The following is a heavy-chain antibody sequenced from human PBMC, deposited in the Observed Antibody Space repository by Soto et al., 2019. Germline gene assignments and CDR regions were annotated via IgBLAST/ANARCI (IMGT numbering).Heavy chain of an antibody. CDR3: ARRVMVYPRKWFDY. Sequence: SETLSLTCTVSGGSISSSSYYWGWIRQPPGKGLEWIGSIYYSGSTYYNPSLKSRVTISVDTSRNQFSLKLSSVTAADTAVYYCARRVMVYPRKWFDYWGQGTLVTVSS. D-gene: IGHD2-8*01. CDR2: IYYSGST. V-gene: IGHV4-39*01. CDR1: GGSISSSSYY. J-gene: IGHJ5*01.